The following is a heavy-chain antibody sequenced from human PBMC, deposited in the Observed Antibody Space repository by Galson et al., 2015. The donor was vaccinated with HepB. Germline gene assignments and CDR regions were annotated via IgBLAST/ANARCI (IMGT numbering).Heavy chain of an antibody. CDR3: AAGIAERYYSGY. V-gene: IGHV3-66*01. CDR2: IYSDNT. J-gene: IGHJ4*02. D-gene: IGHD6-13*01. Sequence: SLRLSCAASGLTVNSNYMTWVRQAPGKGLEWVSIIYSDNTYYADSVKGRFTTSRDGSANTLFLQMSSLGTKDTAVYFCAAGIAERYYSGYWGQGTLVTVSS. CDR1: GLTVNSNY.